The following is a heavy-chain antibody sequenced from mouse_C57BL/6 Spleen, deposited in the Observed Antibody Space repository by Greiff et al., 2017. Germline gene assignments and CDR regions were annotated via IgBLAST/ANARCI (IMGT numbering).Heavy chain of an antibody. Sequence: EVKLVESGGDLVKPGGSLKLSCAASGFTFSSYGMSWVRQTPDKRLEWVATISSGGSYTYYPDSVKGRFTISRDNAKNTLYLQMSSLKSEDTAMYYCAKGGSVAMDYWGQGTSVTVSS. V-gene: IGHV5-6*01. CDR2: ISSGGSYT. CDR3: AKGGSVAMDY. J-gene: IGHJ4*01. D-gene: IGHD1-1*02. CDR1: GFTFSSYG.